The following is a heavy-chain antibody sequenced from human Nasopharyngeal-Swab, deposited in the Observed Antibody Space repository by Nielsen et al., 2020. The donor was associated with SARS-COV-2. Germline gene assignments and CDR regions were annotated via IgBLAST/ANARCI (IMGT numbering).Heavy chain of an antibody. J-gene: IGHJ3*02. CDR2: IDGGNGNT. CDR3: ASTSVILAAPFDI. Sequence: ASVKVSCKAYGYSIISYAIHWVLQPPGQGLEWMGWIDGGNGNTKYSQTFQGRLTITRDTSASTAYMKLSSLKSEDTAFYFCASTSVILAAPFDIWGKATVVTVSS. D-gene: IGHD6-25*01. CDR1: GYSIISYA. V-gene: IGHV1-3*01.